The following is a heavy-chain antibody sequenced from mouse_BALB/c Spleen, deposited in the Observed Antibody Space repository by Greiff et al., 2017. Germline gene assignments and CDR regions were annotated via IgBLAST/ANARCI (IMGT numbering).Heavy chain of an antibody. V-gene: IGHV2-6-7*01. CDR3: AREAYYGSSYYWYFDV. CDR2: IWGDGST. J-gene: IGHJ1*01. D-gene: IGHD1-1*01. Sequence: VQLQQSGPGLVAPSQSLSITCTVSGFSLTGYGVNWVRQPPGKGLEWLGMIWGDGSTDYNSALKSRLSISKDNSKSQVFLKMNSLQTDDTARYYCAREAYYGSSYYWYFDVWGAGTTVTVSS. CDR1: GFSLTGYG.